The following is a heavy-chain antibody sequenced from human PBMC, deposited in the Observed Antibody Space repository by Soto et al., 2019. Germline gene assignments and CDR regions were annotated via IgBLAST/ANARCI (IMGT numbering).Heavy chain of an antibody. Sequence: QVQLVQCGGEVKKPGASVKVSCKASGYKYNNYGGTWVRQAPGQGLELMGWISAFNNKANYADKIQEKVTMTIDTYTTRAHLEMRSLRPGDADVYYCARQTTDRWSDSPEFDYWGQGTLVTVSA. CDR3: ARQTTDRWSDSPEFDY. CDR2: ISAFNNKA. V-gene: IGHV1-18*04. J-gene: IGHJ4*02. CDR1: GYKYNNYG. D-gene: IGHD4-17*01.